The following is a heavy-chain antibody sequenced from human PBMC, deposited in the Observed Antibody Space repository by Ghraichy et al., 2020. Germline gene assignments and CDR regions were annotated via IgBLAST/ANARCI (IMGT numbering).Heavy chain of an antibody. CDR1: GFTFSSYS. D-gene: IGHD3-3*01. CDR3: ARVHDFGSSYPFDY. J-gene: IGHJ4*02. V-gene: IGHV3-48*02. CDR2: ISSSSSTI. Sequence: GGSLRLSCAASGFTFSSYSMNWVRQAPGKGLEWVSYISSSSSTIYYADSVKGRFTISRDNAKNSLYLQMNSLRDEDTAVYYCARVHDFGSSYPFDYWGQGTLVTVSS.